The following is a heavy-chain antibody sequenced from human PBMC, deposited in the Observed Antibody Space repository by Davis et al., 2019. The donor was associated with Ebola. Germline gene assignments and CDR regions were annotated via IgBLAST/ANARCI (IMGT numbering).Heavy chain of an antibody. J-gene: IGHJ4*02. Sequence: PSETLSLTCTVSGGSISSGDYYWSWIRQPPGKGLEWIRYIYYSGSTYYNPSLKSRVTISVDTSKNQFSLKLSSVTAADTAVYYCARAMREVGAPNYFDYWGQGTLVTVSS. V-gene: IGHV4-30-4*01. CDR1: GGSISSGDYY. D-gene: IGHD1-26*01. CDR2: IYYSGST. CDR3: ARAMREVGAPNYFDY.